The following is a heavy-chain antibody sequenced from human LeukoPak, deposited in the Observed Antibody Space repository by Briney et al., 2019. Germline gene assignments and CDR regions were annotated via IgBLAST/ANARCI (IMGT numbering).Heavy chain of an antibody. CDR2: ISSSSSYI. J-gene: IGHJ6*03. CDR1: GFTFSSYS. D-gene: IGHD3-9*01. CDR3: ARANDNYYYYYMDV. V-gene: IGHV3-21*01. Sequence: GGSLRLSCAASGFTFSSYSMNWVRQAPGKGLEWVSSISSSSSYIYYADPVKGRFTISRDNAKNSLYLQMNSLRAEDTAVYYCARANDNYYYYYMDVWGKGTTVTIS.